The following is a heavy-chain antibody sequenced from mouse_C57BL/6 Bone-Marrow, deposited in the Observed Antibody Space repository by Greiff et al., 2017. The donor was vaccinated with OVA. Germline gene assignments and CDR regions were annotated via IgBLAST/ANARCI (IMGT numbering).Heavy chain of an antibody. CDR3: AGCPSMDY. CDR2: IRNKANGYTT. Sequence: EVKLVESGGGLVKPGGSLSLSCAASGFTFIDYYMSWVRQPPGKALEWLGFIRNKANGYTTEYSASVKGRFTISSDTSPSILYLQMSALGTEVCSTYSCAGCPSMDYWGQGTSVTVSA. CDR1: GFTFIDYY. V-gene: IGHV7-3*01. J-gene: IGHJ4*01.